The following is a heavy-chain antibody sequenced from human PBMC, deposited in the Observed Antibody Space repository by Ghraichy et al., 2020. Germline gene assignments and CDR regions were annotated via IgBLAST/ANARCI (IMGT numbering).Heavy chain of an antibody. CDR2: ISNRGGET. CDR1: GFTIRSYY. CDR3: AIVYKTDLDY. Sequence: GGSLRLSCAGSGFTIRSYYMSWVRQAPGKGLEWVSAISNRGGETFYADSVKGRFTISRDTSKNTLSLQMDSLRAEDTAVYFCAIVYKTDLDYWVQGTLVTVS. D-gene: IGHD1-1*01. V-gene: IGHV3-23*01. J-gene: IGHJ4*02.